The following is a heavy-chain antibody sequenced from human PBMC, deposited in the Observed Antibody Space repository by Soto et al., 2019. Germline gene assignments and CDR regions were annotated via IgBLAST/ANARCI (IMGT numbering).Heavy chain of an antibody. J-gene: IGHJ4*01. V-gene: IGHV5-51*01. CDR2: IYPGDSDT. Sequence: PGESLKISCKGSGYSFTSYWIGWVRQMPGKGLEWMGIIYPGDSDTRYSPSFQGQVTISADKSISTAYLQWSSLKASDTAMYYCARQGIAVAGTSGRDVWAQGTTLPVSP. CDR3: ARQGIAVAGTSGRDV. D-gene: IGHD6-19*01. CDR1: GYSFTSYW.